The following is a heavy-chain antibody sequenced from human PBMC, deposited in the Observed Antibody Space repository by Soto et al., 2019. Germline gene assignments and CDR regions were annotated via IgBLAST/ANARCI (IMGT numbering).Heavy chain of an antibody. CDR1: GFSLSTSGVG. CDR2: IYWNDDK. CDR3: AHRVGPQVGRFFDY. D-gene: IGHD3-10*01. J-gene: IGHJ4*02. V-gene: IGHV2-5*01. Sequence: QITLKESGPTLVKPTQTLTLTCTFSGFSLSTSGVGVGWISQPPGKALEWLALIYWNDDKRYSPSLKSRLTITKDTSKSQVVLTMTNMDPVDTATYYCAHRVGPQVGRFFDYWGQGTLVTVSS.